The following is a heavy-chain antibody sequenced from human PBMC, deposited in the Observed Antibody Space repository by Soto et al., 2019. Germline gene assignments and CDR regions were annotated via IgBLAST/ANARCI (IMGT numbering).Heavy chain of an antibody. CDR2: INAGNGNT. CDR1: GYTFTSYA. J-gene: IGHJ4*02. V-gene: IGHV1-3*01. CDR3: ARDGEGF. Sequence: ASVKVSCKASGYTFTSYAMHWVRQAPGQRLEWMGWINAGNGNTNYEDSVEGRFTISRDNPKNTLYLQMNSLRAEDTAVYYCARDGEGFWGQGTLVTVSS. D-gene: IGHD2-21*01.